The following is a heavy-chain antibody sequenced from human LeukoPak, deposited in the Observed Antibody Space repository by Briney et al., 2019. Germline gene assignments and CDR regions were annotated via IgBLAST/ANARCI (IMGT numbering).Heavy chain of an antibody. D-gene: IGHD2-2*01. CDR1: GFTLSTYA. V-gene: IGHV3-23*01. J-gene: IGHJ4*02. CDR3: AKDSNQQAYSSGTSCYPDY. CDR2: ISGSVTST. Sequence: GGSLRLSCAASGFTLSTYAMNWVRQAPGKGLEWVSGISGSVTSTYYADSVKGRFTISRDSSKNTLYLQMNSLRVEDTAVYFCAKDSNQQAYSSGTSCYPDYWGQGTLVTVSS.